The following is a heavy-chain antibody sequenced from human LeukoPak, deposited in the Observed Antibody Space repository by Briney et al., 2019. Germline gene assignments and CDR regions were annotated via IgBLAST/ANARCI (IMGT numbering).Heavy chain of an antibody. J-gene: IGHJ6*03. CDR1: GGTFNSNA. CDR3: ARQGGIAASDYYYYYMDV. Sequence: ASVKVSCKASGGTFNSNAISWVRQAPGQGLEWMGGIIPIFGTANYAQKFQGRVTITADISTSTAYMELSSLRSEDTAVYYCARQGGIAASDYYYYYMDVWGKGTTVTVSS. D-gene: IGHD6-13*01. CDR2: IIPIFGTA. V-gene: IGHV1-69*06.